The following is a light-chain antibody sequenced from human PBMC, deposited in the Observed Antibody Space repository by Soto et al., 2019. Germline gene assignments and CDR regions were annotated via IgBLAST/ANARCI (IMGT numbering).Light chain of an antibody. CDR3: QLWDSSSDHPV. CDR1: NIGSKS. V-gene: IGLV3-21*04. J-gene: IGLJ2*01. CDR2: YDS. Sequence: SYELTPPPSVSVAPGKTARITCGGNNIGSKSVHWYQQKPGQAPVLVIYYDSDRPSGIPERFSGSNSGNTATLTISMVEAGDEADYYCQLWDSSSDHPVFGGGTKLTVL.